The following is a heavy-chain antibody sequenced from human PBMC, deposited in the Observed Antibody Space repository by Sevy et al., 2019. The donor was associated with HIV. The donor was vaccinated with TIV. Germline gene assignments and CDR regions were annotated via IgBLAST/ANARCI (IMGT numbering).Heavy chain of an antibody. D-gene: IGHD1-26*01. CDR2: IKKDGSEA. Sequence: GGSLRLSCVASGFNFRNFWMSWVRQAPGKGLECVADIKKDGSEAYYVDSVKGRFTISRYNAKNSLYLQMNSLRDEDTAMYFCVRDKEVGASILDAWGQGTPVTVSS. J-gene: IGHJ5*02. CDR1: GFNFRNFW. CDR3: VRDKEVGASILDA. V-gene: IGHV3-7*03.